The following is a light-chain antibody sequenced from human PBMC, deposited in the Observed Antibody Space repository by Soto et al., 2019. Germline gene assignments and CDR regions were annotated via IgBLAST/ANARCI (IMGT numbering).Light chain of an antibody. CDR1: QSVSSNY. CDR2: GAS. CDR3: QQYGSSPFT. V-gene: IGKV3-20*01. J-gene: IGKJ3*01. Sequence: EIVLTQSPGTLSFAPGERATLSCRARQSVSSNYLAWYQQKPGQAPRLLIYGASSRATGIPDRFSGSGSGTDFPLTINRLEPEDFAVYYFQQYGSSPFTFGHGTKVDIK.